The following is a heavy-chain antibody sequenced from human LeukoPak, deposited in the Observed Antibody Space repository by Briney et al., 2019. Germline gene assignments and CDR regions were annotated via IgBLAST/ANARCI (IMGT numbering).Heavy chain of an antibody. CDR2: LSATVSDGGA. CDR3: AKNRGKGAVSGTGEIDY. CDR1: GFTFSTYW. Sequence: PGGSLRLSCVVSGFTFSTYWMSWVRQAPGKGLEWVSTLSATVSDGGAYYADSVKGRFTISRDNSKNTLHLQMNSLRDEDTAMYYCAKNRGKGAVSGTGEIDYWGQGTLVTVSS. D-gene: IGHD6-19*01. V-gene: IGHV3-23*01. J-gene: IGHJ4*02.